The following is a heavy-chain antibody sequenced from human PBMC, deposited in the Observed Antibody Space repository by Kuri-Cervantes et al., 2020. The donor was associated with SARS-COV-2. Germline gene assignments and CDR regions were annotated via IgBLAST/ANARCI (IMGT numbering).Heavy chain of an antibody. CDR3: MRGNVVGSYWYFDL. CDR1: GGSISTGGYY. D-gene: IGHD2-21*01. J-gene: IGHJ2*01. Sequence: SETLSLTCTVSGGSISTGGYYWTWIRQHPGKGLEWIGHIYHSGSTDYIPSLESRISISIDGSKNEFSLKLTSVTAADTAVYYCMRGNVVGSYWYFDLWGRGALVTVSS. CDR2: IYHSGST. V-gene: IGHV4-31*03.